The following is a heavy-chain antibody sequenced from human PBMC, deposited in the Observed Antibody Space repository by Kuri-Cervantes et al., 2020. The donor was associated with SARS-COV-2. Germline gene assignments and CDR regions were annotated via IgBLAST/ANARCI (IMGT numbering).Heavy chain of an antibody. V-gene: IGHV5-51*01. D-gene: IGHD4-17*01. CDR3: ARRAYGEQVDYYYMDV. Sequence: GESLKISCKGSGYSFTGYWIAWVRQMPGKGLEWMGIIYPGDSDTRYSPSFQGQVTISADKSISTAFLQWSSLKASDTAIYYCARRAYGEQVDYYYMDVWGKGTTVTVSS. J-gene: IGHJ6*03. CDR1: GYSFTGYW. CDR2: IYPGDSDT.